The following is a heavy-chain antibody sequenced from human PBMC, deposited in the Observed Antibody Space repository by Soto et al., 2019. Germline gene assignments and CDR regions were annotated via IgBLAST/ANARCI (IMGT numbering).Heavy chain of an antibody. CDR1: GFTFSSYA. D-gene: IGHD5-12*01. CDR3: ARDYYRFNSGNGFSMDV. V-gene: IGHV3-30-3*01. CDR2: ISYDGSNK. Sequence: QVQLVESGGGVVQPGRSLRLSCAASGFTFSSYAMHWVRQAPGKGLEWVAVISYDGSNKYYADSVKGRFTISRDNSKNTVYLQMNSLRVEDTAVYYCARDYYRFNSGNGFSMDVWAQGTTVTVSS. J-gene: IGHJ6*02.